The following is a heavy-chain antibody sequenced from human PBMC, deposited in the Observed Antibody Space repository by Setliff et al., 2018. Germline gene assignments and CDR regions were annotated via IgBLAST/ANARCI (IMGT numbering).Heavy chain of an antibody. CDR2: IKQDESEK. J-gene: IGHJ4*02. Sequence: GESLKISCAGSGFAVSGAYMSWVRQAPGKGLEWVANIKQDESEKHYVGSVKGRFTISRDNARNSVYLQMNSLRAEDAAVYYCATSDWYAAFDHWGQGTLVTVS. V-gene: IGHV3-7*01. CDR1: GFAVSGAY. D-gene: IGHD6-19*01. CDR3: ATSDWYAAFDH.